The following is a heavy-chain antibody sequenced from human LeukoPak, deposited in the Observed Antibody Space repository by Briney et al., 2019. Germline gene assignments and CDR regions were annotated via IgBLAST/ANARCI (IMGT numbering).Heavy chain of an antibody. V-gene: IGHV1-18*01. D-gene: IGHD3-9*01. CDR1: GYTFTSYG. CDR3: ARDTYTYYDILTGYNWFDP. CDR2: ISAYNGNT. Sequence: ASVKVSCKASGYTFTSYGISWVRQAPGQGLECMGWISAYNGNTNYAQKLQGRVTMTTDTSTSTAYMELRSLRSDDTAVYYCARDTYTYYDILTGYNWFDPWGQGTLVTVSS. J-gene: IGHJ5*02.